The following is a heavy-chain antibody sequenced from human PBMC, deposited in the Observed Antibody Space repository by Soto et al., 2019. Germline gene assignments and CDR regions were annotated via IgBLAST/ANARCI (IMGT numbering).Heavy chain of an antibody. J-gene: IGHJ6*02. CDR3: ARIRGV. Sequence: TLSLTCAVYGGSFSAYYWSWIRQPPGKGLEWIGEINHSGSTNYNPSLKSRVTISVDTSKNQFSLKLSSVTAADSAVYYCARIRGVWGQGTTVTVSS. CDR1: GGSFSAYY. D-gene: IGHD3-3*02. V-gene: IGHV4-34*01. CDR2: INHSGST.